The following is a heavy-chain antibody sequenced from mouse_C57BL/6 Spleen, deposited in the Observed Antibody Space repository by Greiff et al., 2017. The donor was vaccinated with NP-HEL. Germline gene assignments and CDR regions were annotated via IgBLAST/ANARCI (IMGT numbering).Heavy chain of an antibody. CDR2: INPYNGGT. Sequence: EVQLQQSGPVLVKPGASVKMSCKASGYTFTDYYMNWVKQSHGKSLEWIGVINPYNGGTSYNQKFKGKATLTVDKSSSTAYMELNSLTSEDSAVYYCASPLYYRNYEGSDYWGQGTTLTVSS. V-gene: IGHV1-19*01. D-gene: IGHD2-1*01. CDR3: ASPLYYRNYEGSDY. J-gene: IGHJ2*01. CDR1: GYTFTDYY.